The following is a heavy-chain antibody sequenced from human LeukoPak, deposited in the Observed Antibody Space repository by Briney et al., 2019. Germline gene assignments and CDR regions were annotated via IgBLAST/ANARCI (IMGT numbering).Heavy chain of an antibody. J-gene: IGHJ4*02. D-gene: IGHD5-24*01. CDR2: INPNSGVT. V-gene: IGHV1-2*02. Sequence: ASVKVSCKASGYTFTGSYIHWARQAPGQGLEWMGWINPNSGVTNYGQKFQGRVAMTRDTSISTAYMELSRLRSDDTAVYFCARGLLATTKSGHRGQGTLVTVSS. CDR3: ARGLLATTKSGH. CDR1: GYTFTGSY.